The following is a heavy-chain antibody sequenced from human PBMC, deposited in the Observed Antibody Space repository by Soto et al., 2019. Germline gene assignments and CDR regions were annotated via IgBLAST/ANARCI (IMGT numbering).Heavy chain of an antibody. D-gene: IGHD4-17*01. J-gene: IGHJ4*02. V-gene: IGHV2-5*02. Sequence: QITLKESGPTLVRPAQTLTLTCAFSGFSLTTYDMGVAWIRQPPGKALEWLALIYWDDDKRYSPSLKDRLAISKDTSRNQVVLTITNMDPGDTATYFCAHAGDYDLLTFDHLGPGTLVTVSS. CDR3: AHAGDYDLLTFDH. CDR2: IYWDDDK. CDR1: GFSLTTYDMG.